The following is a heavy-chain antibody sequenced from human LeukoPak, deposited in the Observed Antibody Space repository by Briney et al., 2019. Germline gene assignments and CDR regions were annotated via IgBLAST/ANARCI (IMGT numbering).Heavy chain of an antibody. CDR3: ARGRGSSGTPLFYY. Sequence: PQTLSLHCTVSGGSISSVGHYWNWIPPHPGKGLEWISYIYYSRSTYYNPSLKRHLTITVDTSKNQFSLKLSSVTAADPAVYYCARGRGSSGTPLFYYSGQGTLVTASS. CDR1: GGSISSVGHY. J-gene: IGHJ4*02. V-gene: IGHV4-31*01. D-gene: IGHD3-22*01. CDR2: IYYSRST.